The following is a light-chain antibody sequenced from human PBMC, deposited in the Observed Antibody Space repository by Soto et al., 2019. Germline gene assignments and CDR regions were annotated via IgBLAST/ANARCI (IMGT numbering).Light chain of an antibody. V-gene: IGKV1-5*03. J-gene: IGKJ1*01. CDR3: QHYNSYSEA. CDR1: QTISSW. Sequence: DIQMTQSPSTLSGSVGDRVTITCRASQTISSWLAWYQQKPGNAPKLLIYKASTITSGVPSRFSGSGSGTEFTLTISSLQPDDFATYYCQHYNSYSEAFGQGTKVELK. CDR2: KAS.